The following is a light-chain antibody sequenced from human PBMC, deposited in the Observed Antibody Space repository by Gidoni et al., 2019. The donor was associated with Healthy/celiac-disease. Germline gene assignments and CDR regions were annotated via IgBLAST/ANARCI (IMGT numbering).Light chain of an antibody. Sequence: DIQMTQSPSSLSASVGDRVTITCRASQSISSYLNWYQQKPGKAPKLLIYAASSLQSGVPSRFSGSGSGTDFTLIISSLQPEDFATYYCQQSYSTPLTFGPXTKVDIK. CDR1: QSISSY. J-gene: IGKJ3*01. CDR2: AAS. V-gene: IGKV1-39*01. CDR3: QQSYSTPLT.